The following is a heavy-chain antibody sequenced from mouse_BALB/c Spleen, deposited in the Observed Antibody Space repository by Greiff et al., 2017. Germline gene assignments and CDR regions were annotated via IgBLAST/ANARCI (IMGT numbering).Heavy chain of an antibody. CDR1: GYTFTSYW. D-gene: IGHD2-10*01. Sequence: QVHVKQPGAELVKPGASVKMSCKASGYTFTSYWMHWVKQRPGQGLEWIGVIDPSDSYTSYNQKFKGKATLTVDTSSSTAYMQLSSLTSEDSAVYYCTRTYYGNYPFAYWDQGTLVTVSA. J-gene: IGHJ3*01. CDR2: IDPSDSYT. CDR3: TRTYYGNYPFAY. V-gene: IGHV1S127*01.